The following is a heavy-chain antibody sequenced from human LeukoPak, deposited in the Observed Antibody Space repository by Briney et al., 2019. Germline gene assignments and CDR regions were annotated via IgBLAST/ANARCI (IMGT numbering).Heavy chain of an antibody. D-gene: IGHD1-26*01. CDR2: MNPNSGNT. Sequence: ASVKVSCKASGYTFTGYDINWVRQATGQGLEWMGWMNPNSGNTGYAQKFQGRVTITRNTSISTAYMELSSLRSEDTAVYYCARAAPLYSGSYSRRWFDPWGQGTLVTVSS. V-gene: IGHV1-8*03. CDR3: ARAAPLYSGSYSRRWFDP. J-gene: IGHJ5*02. CDR1: GYTFTGYD.